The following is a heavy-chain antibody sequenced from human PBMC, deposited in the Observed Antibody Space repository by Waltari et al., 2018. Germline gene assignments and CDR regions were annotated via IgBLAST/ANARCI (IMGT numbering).Heavy chain of an antibody. CDR3: AREANLQLATGGYYYYGMDV. J-gene: IGHJ6*02. CDR2: ISAYNGNT. CDR1: GYTFTSYG. V-gene: IGHV1-18*01. D-gene: IGHD6-13*01. Sequence: QVQLVQSGAEVKKPGASVKVSCKASGYTFTSYGISWVRQAPGQGLEWMGWISAYNGNTNYAQKLQGRVTMTTDTSTSTAYMELRSLRSDDTAVYYCAREANLQLATGGYYYYGMDVWGQGTTVTVSS.